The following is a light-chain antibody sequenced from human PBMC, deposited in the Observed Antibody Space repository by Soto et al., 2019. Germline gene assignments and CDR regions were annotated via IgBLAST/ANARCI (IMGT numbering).Light chain of an antibody. V-gene: IGKV3-15*01. J-gene: IGKJ1*01. CDR2: GAS. CDR3: QQYNNWPSWT. CDR1: QSVSSN. Sequence: EVVVTQSRATLSVSPGERATLSCRASQSVSSNLAWYQQKPGQAPRLLIYGASTRATGIPSRFSGSGSGTEFTLTISSLQSEDFAVYYCQQYNNWPSWTFGQGTKV.